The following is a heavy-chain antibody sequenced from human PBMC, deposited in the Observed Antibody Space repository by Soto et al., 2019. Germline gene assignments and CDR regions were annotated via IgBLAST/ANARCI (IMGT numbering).Heavy chain of an antibody. CDR1: GFTFSSYA. V-gene: IGHV3-23*01. D-gene: IGHD3-16*02. Sequence: GGSLRLSCAASGFTFSSYAMSWVRQAPGKGLEWVSAISGSGGSTYYADSVKGRFTISRDNSKNTLYLQMNSLRAEDTAVYYCAKDPLRLGELSYKGAFDIWGQGTMVTVSS. CDR2: ISGSGGST. CDR3: AKDPLRLGELSYKGAFDI. J-gene: IGHJ3*02.